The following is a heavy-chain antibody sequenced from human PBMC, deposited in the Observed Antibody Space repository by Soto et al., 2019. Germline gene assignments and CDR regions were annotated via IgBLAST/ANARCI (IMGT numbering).Heavy chain of an antibody. CDR3: AKDRLLRPAAEKRYYSDAFDI. D-gene: IGHD2-2*01. CDR2: ISYDGSNK. J-gene: IGHJ3*02. CDR1: GFTFSSYG. Sequence: GGSLRLSCAASGFTFSSYGMHWVRQAPGKGLEWVAVISYDGSNKYYADSVKGRFTISRDNSKNTLYLQMNSLRAEDTAVYYCAKDRLLRPAAEKRYYSDAFDIWGQGTMVTVSS. V-gene: IGHV3-30*18.